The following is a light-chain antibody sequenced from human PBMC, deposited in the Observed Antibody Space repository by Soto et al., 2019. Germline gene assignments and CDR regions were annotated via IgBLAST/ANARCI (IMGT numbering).Light chain of an antibody. V-gene: IGLV2-8*01. J-gene: IGLJ1*01. CDR3: SSFAGSNNFPYV. CDR1: SSDVGAYDY. CDR2: EIN. Sequence: SMLTQPPSASGSPGQSVTISCTGASSDVGAYDYVSWYQQHPGKAPKLMIYEINKRPSGVPDRFSGSKSGNTASLTVSGLQAEDEADYYCSSFAGSNNFPYVFGTGTKVTVL.